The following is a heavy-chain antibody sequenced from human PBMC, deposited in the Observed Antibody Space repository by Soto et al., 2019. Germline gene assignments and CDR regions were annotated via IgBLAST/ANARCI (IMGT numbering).Heavy chain of an antibody. J-gene: IGHJ4*02. D-gene: IGHD2-8*01. Sequence: QVQLVESGGGVVQPGRSLRLSCAASGFTFSSYAMHWVRQAPGKGLEWVAVISYDGSNKYYADSVKGRFTISRDNSKNTLYLQMNSLRAEDTAVYYCAREGRNVRGFDYGGQGTLVTVSS. V-gene: IGHV3-30-3*01. CDR2: ISYDGSNK. CDR3: AREGRNVRGFDY. CDR1: GFTFSSYA.